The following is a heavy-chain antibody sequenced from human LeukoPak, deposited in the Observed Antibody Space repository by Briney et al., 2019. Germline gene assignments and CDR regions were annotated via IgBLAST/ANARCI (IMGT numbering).Heavy chain of an antibody. CDR3: ARARGGVGIDY. Sequence: SETLSLTCAVYGGSFSGHYWTWIRQPPGKGLEWIGEINHSGSAKYNPSLKGRVTVSVDTSKNQFSLKVTSMTAADTAVYYCARARGGVGIDYWGQGTLVTVSS. D-gene: IGHD3-3*01. CDR1: GGSFSGHY. V-gene: IGHV4-34*01. J-gene: IGHJ4*02. CDR2: INHSGSA.